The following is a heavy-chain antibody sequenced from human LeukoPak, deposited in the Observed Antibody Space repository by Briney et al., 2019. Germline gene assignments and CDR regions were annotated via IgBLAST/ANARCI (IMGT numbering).Heavy chain of an antibody. CDR3: ARDRSQRAYSYGPDGE. CDR1: GFTFSSYA. D-gene: IGHD5-18*01. CDR2: ISYDGSNK. J-gene: IGHJ4*02. Sequence: EPGGSLRLSCAASGFTFSSYAMHWVRQAPGKGLEWAAVISYDGSNKFYADSVKGRFTISRDNSKNTLFLQMNSLRAEDTAVYYCARDRSQRAYSYGPDGEWGQGTLVTVSS. V-gene: IGHV3-30*01.